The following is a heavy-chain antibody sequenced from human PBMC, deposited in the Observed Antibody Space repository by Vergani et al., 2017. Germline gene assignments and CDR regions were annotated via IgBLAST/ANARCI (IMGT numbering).Heavy chain of an antibody. CDR3: AKISGSYLG. J-gene: IGHJ4*02. CDR1: GFTFRSYA. D-gene: IGHD1-26*01. CDR2: ISGSGGSS. V-gene: IGHV3-23*01. Sequence: EVQLLESGGGLVQPGGSLRLFCAASGFTFRSYAMSWVRQPPGKGLEWVSAISGSGGSSYYADSVKGRFTISRDNSKNTLYLKMNSLRAEDTSVYYCAKISGSYLGWGQGTLVTVSS.